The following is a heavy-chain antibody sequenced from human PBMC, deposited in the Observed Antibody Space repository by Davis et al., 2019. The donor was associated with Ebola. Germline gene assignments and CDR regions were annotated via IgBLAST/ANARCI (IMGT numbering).Heavy chain of an antibody. V-gene: IGHV4-61*01. D-gene: IGHD1-26*01. CDR3: ARTPQYTSYGSYFDY. Sequence: SETLSLTCSVSGASISSDHYYWSWIRQHPGKGLEWIGNIYYGGTTNYNPSLKSRVTISGDTSKNQFSLNVNSVTAADTAMYYCARTPQYTSYGSYFDYWGQGALVTVSS. J-gene: IGHJ4*02. CDR2: IYYGGTT. CDR1: GASISSDHYY.